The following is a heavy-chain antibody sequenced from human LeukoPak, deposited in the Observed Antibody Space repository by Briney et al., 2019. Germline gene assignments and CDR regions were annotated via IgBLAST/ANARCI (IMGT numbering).Heavy chain of an antibody. D-gene: IGHD1-26*01. Sequence: PGGSLRLSCAASGFTFSSYAMSWVRQAPGKGLEWVSAISGSGGSTYYADSVKGRFTISRDNSKNTLYLQMNSLRAEDTAVYYCAKKVVGDYYYYYGMDVWGQGTTVTVSS. CDR3: AKKVVGDYYYYYGMDV. CDR2: ISGSGGST. V-gene: IGHV3-23*01. CDR1: GFTFSSYA. J-gene: IGHJ6*02.